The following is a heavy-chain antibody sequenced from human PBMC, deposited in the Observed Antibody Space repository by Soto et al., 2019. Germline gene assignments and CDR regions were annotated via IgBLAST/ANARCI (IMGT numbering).Heavy chain of an antibody. CDR2: INAGNGNT. J-gene: IGHJ6*02. V-gene: IGHV1-3*01. Sequence: ALVKVFLQASCYTFPTYSMHSVRQAPGQRLEWMGWINAGNGNTKYSQKFQGRVTITRDTSASTAYMELSSLRSEDTAVYYCARDSPPMDVWGQGTTVTVSS. CDR1: CYTFPTYS. CDR3: ARDSPPMDV.